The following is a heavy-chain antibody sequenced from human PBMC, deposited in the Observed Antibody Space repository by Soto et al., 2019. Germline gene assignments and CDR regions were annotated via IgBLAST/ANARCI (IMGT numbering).Heavy chain of an antibody. J-gene: IGHJ4*02. CDR2: INAGNGNT. CDR1: GYTFTIYV. CDR3: ARGEGGYSGYEPLAY. V-gene: IGHV1-3*01. Sequence: QVQLVQSGAEVKNPGASVKVSCKASGYTFTIYVMHWVRQAPGQRVEWMGCINAGNGNTKYSQKFQGRVTITRDTSASTAYRALSSLRSEDTAVYDCARGEGGYSGYEPLAYWGQGTLGTFSS. D-gene: IGHD5-12*01.